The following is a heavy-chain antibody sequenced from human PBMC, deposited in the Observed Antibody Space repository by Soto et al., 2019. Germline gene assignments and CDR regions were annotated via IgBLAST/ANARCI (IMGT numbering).Heavy chain of an antibody. D-gene: IGHD1-26*01. V-gene: IGHV3-11*06. CDR2: ISSSSSYT. CDR3: ARAPIVGATRWSDP. CDR1: GFTFSDYY. J-gene: IGHJ5*02. Sequence: QVQLVESGGGLVKPGGSLRLSCAASGFTFSDYYMSWIRQAPGKGLEWVSYISSSSSYTNYADSVKGRFTISRDNAKNSLYLQMNSLRAEDTAVYYCARAPIVGATRWSDPWGQGTLVTVSS.